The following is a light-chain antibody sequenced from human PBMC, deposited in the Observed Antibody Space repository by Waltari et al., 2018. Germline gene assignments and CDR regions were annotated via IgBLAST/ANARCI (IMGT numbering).Light chain of an antibody. Sequence: QSALTPPASVSASPGQSISISCTETSSDVGDYNYVSWYQQHPGKAPKLIIYDVNKRPSGVSNRFSASKSGNTASLTISGLQPEDEADYYCSSYTRSSTFLFGG. V-gene: IGLV2-14*01. J-gene: IGLJ3*02. CDR1: SSDVGDYNY. CDR2: DVN. CDR3: SSYTRSSTFL.